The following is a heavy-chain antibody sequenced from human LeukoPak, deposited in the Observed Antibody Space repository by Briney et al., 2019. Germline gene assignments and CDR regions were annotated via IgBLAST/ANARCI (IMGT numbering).Heavy chain of an antibody. CDR3: ARAPLHERYSGYDYWFAP. J-gene: IGHJ5*02. CDR2: IWYDGSNK. V-gene: IGHV3-33*08. CDR1: GFTFSSYG. D-gene: IGHD5-12*01. Sequence: GGSLRLSCAASGFTFSSYGMHWVRQAPGKGLEWVAVIWYDGSNKYYADSVKGRFTISRHNSKNTLHLPLHSLRAEDRAVYYCARAPLHERYSGYDYWFAPWGQGTLVTDSS.